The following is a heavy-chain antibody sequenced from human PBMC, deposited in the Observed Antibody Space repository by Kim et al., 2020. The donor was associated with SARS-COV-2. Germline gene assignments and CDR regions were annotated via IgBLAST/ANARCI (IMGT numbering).Heavy chain of an antibody. Sequence: GGSLRLSCAASGFTFSSYAMSWVRQAPGKGLEWVSAISGSGGSTYYADSVKGRFTISRDNSKNTLYLQMNSLRAEDTAVYYCAKDCCAYSGYETIDYWGQGTLVTVSS. J-gene: IGHJ4*02. D-gene: IGHD5-12*01. CDR1: GFTFSSYA. CDR3: AKDCCAYSGYETIDY. CDR2: ISGSGGST. V-gene: IGHV3-23*01.